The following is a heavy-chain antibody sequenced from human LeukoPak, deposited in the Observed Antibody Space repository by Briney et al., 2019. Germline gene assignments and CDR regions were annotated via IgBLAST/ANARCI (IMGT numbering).Heavy chain of an antibody. D-gene: IGHD6-13*01. V-gene: IGHV1-69*05. CDR2: IIPIFGTA. Sequence: SVKVSCKASVGTFSSYAISWVRQAPGQGLEWMGGIIPIFGTANYAQKFQGRVTITTDESTSTAYMELSSLRSEDTAVYYCARDKGKQLKAFDIWGQGTMVTVSS. CDR3: ARDKGKQLKAFDI. J-gene: IGHJ3*02. CDR1: VGTFSSYA.